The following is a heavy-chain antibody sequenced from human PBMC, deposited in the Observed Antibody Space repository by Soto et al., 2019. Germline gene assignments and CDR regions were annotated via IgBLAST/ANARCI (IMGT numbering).Heavy chain of an antibody. CDR2: ISWNSGSI. CDR1: GFTFDDYA. J-gene: IGHJ3*02. D-gene: IGHD6-19*01. V-gene: IGHV3-9*01. CDR3: AKDPPSVAGTDGAFDI. Sequence: GGSLRLSCAASGFTFDDYAMHWVRQAPGKGLEWVSGISWNSGSIGYADSVKGRFTISRDNAKNSLYLQMNSLRAEDTALYYCAKDPPSVAGTDGAFDIWGQGTMVTVSS.